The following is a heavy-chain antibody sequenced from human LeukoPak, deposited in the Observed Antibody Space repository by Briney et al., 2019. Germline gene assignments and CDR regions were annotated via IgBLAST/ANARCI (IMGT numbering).Heavy chain of an antibody. J-gene: IGHJ3*02. Sequence: TGRSLRLSCAASGFTFSSYGMHWVRQAPGKGLEWVAVIWYDGSNKYYADSMKGRFTISRDNSKNTLYLQMNSLRAEDTAVYYCARDKGYSSGKDIWGQGTMVTVSS. CDR3: ARDKGYSSGKDI. CDR1: GFTFSSYG. D-gene: IGHD6-19*01. V-gene: IGHV3-33*01. CDR2: IWYDGSNK.